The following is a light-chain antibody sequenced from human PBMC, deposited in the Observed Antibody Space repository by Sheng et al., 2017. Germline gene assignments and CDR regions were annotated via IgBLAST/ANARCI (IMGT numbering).Light chain of an antibody. J-gene: IGKJ5*01. CDR2: GAS. CDR1: QSVSSN. V-gene: IGKV3-15*01. CDR3: QQYKNWPPIT. Sequence: EIVMTQSAATLSVSPGEKATLSCRASQSVSSNLAWYQQKPGQAPRLLIYGASTRATGIPARFIGSGSGTEFTLTISSLQSEDFAVYYCQQYKNWPPITFGQGTRLDIK.